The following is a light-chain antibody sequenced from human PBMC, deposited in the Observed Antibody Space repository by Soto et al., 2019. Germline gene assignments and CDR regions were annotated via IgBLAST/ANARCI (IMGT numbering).Light chain of an antibody. CDR3: QKYDSAPHT. CDR2: AAF. Sequence: DIPMTQSPSSLSASVGYRVTITCRASQDINNFLAWYQQKPGKVPKLLIYAAFTLQSGVPSRFSGSRSGTDFTLTISSLQPEDVATYYCQKYDSAPHTFGGGTKVDIK. J-gene: IGKJ4*01. V-gene: IGKV1-27*01. CDR1: QDINNF.